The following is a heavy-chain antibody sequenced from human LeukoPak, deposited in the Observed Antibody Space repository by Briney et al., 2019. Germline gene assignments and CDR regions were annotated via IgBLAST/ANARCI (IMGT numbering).Heavy chain of an antibody. Sequence: GESLKISCKGSGYSFTSYWIAWVRQMPGKGLEWMGIIHPGDSDTRYSPSFQGQVTISADKSISTAYLRWSSLKASDTAMYYCARLSPFCRIKGDGTCYSDYWGQGTLVTVSS. CDR3: ARLSPFCRIKGDGTCYSDY. V-gene: IGHV5-51*01. D-gene: IGHD2-15*01. CDR2: IHPGDSDT. J-gene: IGHJ4*02. CDR1: GYSFTSYW.